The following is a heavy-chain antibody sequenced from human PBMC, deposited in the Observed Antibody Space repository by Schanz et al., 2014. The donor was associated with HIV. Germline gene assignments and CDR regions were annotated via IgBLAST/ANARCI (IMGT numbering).Heavy chain of an antibody. Sequence: QVQLVQSGTEVKKPGASVRVSCKASGYTFSSYSLSWVRQAPGQGLEWMGWISAYNGHPHYGQKFQGRFTMISDTSTSTAYMELRNLRSDDTAVFYCARVGAGVTVFFDYWGQGTLVSVSS. CDR3: ARVGAGVTVFFDY. J-gene: IGHJ4*02. V-gene: IGHV1-18*01. D-gene: IGHD3-10*01. CDR1: GYTFSSYS. CDR2: ISAYNGHP.